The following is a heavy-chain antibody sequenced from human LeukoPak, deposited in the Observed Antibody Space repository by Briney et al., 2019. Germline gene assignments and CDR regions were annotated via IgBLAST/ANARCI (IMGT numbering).Heavy chain of an antibody. CDR1: GFTFSSYA. V-gene: IGHV3-30*14. D-gene: IGHD1-1*01. CDR3: AKTGNPATGDY. CDR2: ISYDGSNK. Sequence: GGSLRLSCAASGFTFSSYAMHWVRQAPGKGLEWVAVISYDGSNKYYADSVKGRFTISRDNSKNTLYLQMNSLRAEDTAVYYCAKTGNPATGDYWGQGTLVTVSS. J-gene: IGHJ4*02.